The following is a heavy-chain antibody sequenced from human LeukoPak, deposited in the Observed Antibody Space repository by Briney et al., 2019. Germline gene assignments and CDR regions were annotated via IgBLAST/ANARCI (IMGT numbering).Heavy chain of an antibody. CDR1: GFTFSSYV. CDR2: NSDSGDNT. CDR3: AKDLVVF. D-gene: IGHD3-16*01. V-gene: IGHV3-23*01. J-gene: IGHJ4*02. Sequence: PGRSLRLSCAASGFTFSSYVMTWVRQAPGKGLEWVSSNSDSGDNTYYTDSVKERFTISRGNYKNRLYRHMHSLRADHSGVSYCAKDLVVFWGQGTLVTVFS.